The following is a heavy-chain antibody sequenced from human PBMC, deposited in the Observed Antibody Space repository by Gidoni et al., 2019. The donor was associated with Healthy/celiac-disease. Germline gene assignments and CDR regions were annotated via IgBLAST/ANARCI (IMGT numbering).Heavy chain of an antibody. V-gene: IGHV3-33*01. CDR3: ARGGFNYDFWSGYVDY. CDR2: IWYDGSNK. CDR1: GFPFSSDG. J-gene: IGHJ4*02. Sequence: QVELVESGRGVVQPGRSVRLSCAASGFPFSSDGMHGVRQAPGKGREWVAVIWYDGSNKYYADSVKGRFTISRDYSKNTLHLQMNILRAEDTAVYYCARGGFNYDFWSGYVDYWGQGTLVTVSS. D-gene: IGHD3-3*01.